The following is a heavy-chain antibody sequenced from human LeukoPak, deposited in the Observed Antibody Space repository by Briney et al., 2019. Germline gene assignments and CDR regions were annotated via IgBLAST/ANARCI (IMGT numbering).Heavy chain of an antibody. CDR3: ASDPGRRGNFDY. D-gene: IGHD1-1*01. CDR1: GGSISSGGYY. J-gene: IGHJ4*02. CDR2: VYYSGST. Sequence: PSETLSLTCTVSGGSISSGGYYCSWIRQHPGKGLEWIGYVYYSGSTYYNPSLKSRVAMSVDTPKNQFSLKLNSVTAADTAAYYCASDPGRRGNFDYWGQGTLVTVSS. V-gene: IGHV4-31*03.